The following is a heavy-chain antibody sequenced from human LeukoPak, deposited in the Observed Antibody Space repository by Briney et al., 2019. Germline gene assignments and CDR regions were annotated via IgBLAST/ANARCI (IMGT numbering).Heavy chain of an antibody. CDR2: INHSGST. V-gene: IGHV4-34*01. CDR1: GGSFSGYY. Sequence: SETLSLTCAVYGGSFSGYYWSWIRQPPGKGLEWIGEINHSGSTNYNPSLKSRVTISVDTSKNQFSLKLSSVTAADTAVYYCARLTTVTVKYYYYYGMDVWGPGTTVTVSS. D-gene: IGHD4-17*01. J-gene: IGHJ6*02. CDR3: ARLTTVTVKYYYYYGMDV.